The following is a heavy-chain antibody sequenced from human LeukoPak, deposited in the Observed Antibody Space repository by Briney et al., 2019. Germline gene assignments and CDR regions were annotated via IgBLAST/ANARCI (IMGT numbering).Heavy chain of an antibody. J-gene: IGHJ4*02. D-gene: IGHD1-26*01. V-gene: IGHV4-34*01. CDR2: INHSGST. Sequence: PSETLSLTCTVYGGSFSGYYWSWIRQPPGKGLEWIGEINHSGSTNYNPSLKSRVTISVDTSKNQFSLKLSSVTAADTAVYYCARSGVGAQQPAFVYWGQGTLVTVSS. CDR3: ARSGVGAQQPAFVY. CDR1: GGSFSGYY.